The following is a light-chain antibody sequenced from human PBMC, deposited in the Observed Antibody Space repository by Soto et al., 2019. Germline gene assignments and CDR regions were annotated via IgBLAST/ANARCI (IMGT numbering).Light chain of an antibody. J-gene: IGLJ1*01. CDR2: DVS. Sequence: CALTQPASVSGSPGQSITISCTGTSSDVGGYNYVSWYQQHPGKAPKLMIYDVSNRPSGVSNRFSGSKSGNTASLTISGLQAEVEADYYCSSYTSSSTPYVFGTGTKLTVL. CDR3: SSYTSSSTPYV. CDR1: SSDVGGYNY. V-gene: IGLV2-14*01.